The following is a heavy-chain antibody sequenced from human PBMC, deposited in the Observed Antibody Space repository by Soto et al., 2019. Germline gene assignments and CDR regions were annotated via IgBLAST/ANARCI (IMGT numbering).Heavy chain of an antibody. Sequence: EVQLVESGGGLVQPGGSLKLSCAASGFTFSGSAMHWVRQASGKGLEWVGRIRSKANSYATAYAASVKGRFTISRDDSKNTAYLQMNSLKTEDTAVYYCYYLLVGDAFDIWGQGTMVTVSS. CDR2: IRSKANSYAT. J-gene: IGHJ3*02. D-gene: IGHD2-8*02. V-gene: IGHV3-73*02. CDR3: YYLLVGDAFDI. CDR1: GFTFSGSA.